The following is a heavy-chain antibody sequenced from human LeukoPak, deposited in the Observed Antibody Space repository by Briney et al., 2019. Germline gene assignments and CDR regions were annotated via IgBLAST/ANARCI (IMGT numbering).Heavy chain of an antibody. J-gene: IGHJ4*02. CDR1: GFTFSSYE. V-gene: IGHV3-48*03. CDR3: ARETYFDY. Sequence: PGGSLRLSCVASGFTFSSYEMSWVRQAPGKGLEWLSYFSSSGSTIYYADFVKGRFTISRDNAKNSVYLQMNSLRAEDTAVYYCARETYFDYWGQGTLLTVSS. CDR2: FSSSGSTI.